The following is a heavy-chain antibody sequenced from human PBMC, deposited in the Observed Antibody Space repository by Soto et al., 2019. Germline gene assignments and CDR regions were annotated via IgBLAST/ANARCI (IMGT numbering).Heavy chain of an antibody. J-gene: IGHJ6*02. CDR1: SGPSSSHN. CDR3: VRQGIDYLHGLVDV. D-gene: IGHD1-26*01. CDR2: VYYTGGT. V-gene: IGHV4-59*08. Sequence: QVHVQQSGPGLVKPSETLSLSCTVSSGPSSSHNWGWIRQPPGRGLKWIGYVYYTGGTSYNPSLKRRVTISADTSTNHISLTLSSVTAADTAVYYCVRQGIDYLHGLVDVWGQGTTVSVSS.